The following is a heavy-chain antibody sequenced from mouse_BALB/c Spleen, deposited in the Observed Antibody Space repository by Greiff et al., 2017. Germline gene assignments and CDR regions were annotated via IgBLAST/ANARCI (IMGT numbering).Heavy chain of an antibody. CDR2: ISYSGST. Sequence: EVQRVESGPGLVKPSQSLSLTCTVTGYSITSDYAWNWIRQFPGNKLEWMGYISYSGSTSYNPSLKSRISITRDTSKNQFFLQLNSVTTEDTATYYCARHGRKAIDYWGQGTSVTVSS. CDR1: GYSITSDYA. V-gene: IGHV3-2*02. CDR3: ARHGRKAIDY. D-gene: IGHD1-1*01. J-gene: IGHJ4*01.